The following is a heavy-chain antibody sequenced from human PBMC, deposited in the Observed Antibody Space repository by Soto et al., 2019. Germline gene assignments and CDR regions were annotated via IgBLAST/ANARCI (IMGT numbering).Heavy chain of an antibody. CDR2: ISDSGIT. V-gene: IGHV4-31*03. Sequence: SETLSLTCTVSGGSISSAGYYWSWIRQFPGKGLEWIGCISDSGITYYNPSLNSRVTISVDTSKNQFSLKLSSVTAADTAVYYCARHVGYYDFWSGYYLVRWFAPWGQGTLVTVSS. J-gene: IGHJ5*02. CDR3: ARHVGYYDFWSGYYLVRWFAP. D-gene: IGHD3-3*01. CDR1: GGSISSAGYY.